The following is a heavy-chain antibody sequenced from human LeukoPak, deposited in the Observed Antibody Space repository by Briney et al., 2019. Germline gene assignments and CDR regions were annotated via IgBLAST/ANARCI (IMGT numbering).Heavy chain of an antibody. J-gene: IGHJ4*02. V-gene: IGHV3-30*02. Sequence: GGSLRLSCAASGFTFSSYGMHWVRQAPGKGLEWVAFIRYDGSNKYYADSVKGRFTISRDNSKNTLYLQMNSLGAEDTAVYYCAKDHTYYYDSRGLYWGQGTLVTVSS. D-gene: IGHD3-22*01. CDR3: AKDHTYYYDSRGLY. CDR1: GFTFSSYG. CDR2: IRYDGSNK.